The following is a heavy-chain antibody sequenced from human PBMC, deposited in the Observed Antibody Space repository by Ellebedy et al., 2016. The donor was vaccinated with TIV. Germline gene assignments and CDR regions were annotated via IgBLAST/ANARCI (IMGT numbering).Heavy chain of an antibody. D-gene: IGHD2-15*01. CDR1: GFTFSNYA. Sequence: GGSLRLSXVPSGFTFSNYAMSWVRQAPGKGLEWVSAISGRGTNTYYAGSVKGRFTISRDNSKNTLYLQMNSLRADDTAIYYCAKDLGAGGGSVFNYWGQGTLVTVSS. J-gene: IGHJ4*02. V-gene: IGHV3-23*01. CDR3: AKDLGAGGGSVFNY. CDR2: ISGRGTNT.